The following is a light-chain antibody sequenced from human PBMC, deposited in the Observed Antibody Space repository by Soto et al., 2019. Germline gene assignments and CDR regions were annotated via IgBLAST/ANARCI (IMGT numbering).Light chain of an antibody. J-gene: IGLJ3*02. CDR2: STN. CDR3: VLYIGTWV. Sequence: QAVVTQEPSFSVSPGGTVTLTCGLSSGSVSTSSYPTWYQQTPGQAPRTLIYSTNTRSSGVPDRFSGSILGNKAALTFTGAQADDESDYYCVLYIGTWVFGGGTKLTVL. CDR1: SGSVSTSSY. V-gene: IGLV8-61*01.